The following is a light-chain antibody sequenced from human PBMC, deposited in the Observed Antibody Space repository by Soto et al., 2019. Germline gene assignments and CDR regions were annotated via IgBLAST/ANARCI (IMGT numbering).Light chain of an antibody. CDR1: QSVLYNSNSKNY. CDR2: WAS. CDR3: HQHLSIPLT. V-gene: IGKV4-1*01. Sequence: DIVMTQFPDSLAVSLGERATINCKSSQSVLYNSNSKNYLAWYQQKPGQPPKLLISWASTRASGVPDRFGGSGSGTDFTLTTSNLQAEDVAIYFCHQHLSIPLTFGPGTKVEVK. J-gene: IGKJ3*01.